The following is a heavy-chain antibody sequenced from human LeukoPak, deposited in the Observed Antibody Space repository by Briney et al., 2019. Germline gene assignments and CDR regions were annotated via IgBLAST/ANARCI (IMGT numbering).Heavy chain of an antibody. D-gene: IGHD6-13*01. CDR3: VKDPQYSSSWYDAFDI. CDR1: GFTFSSYA. V-gene: IGHV3-64D*06. J-gene: IGHJ3*02. Sequence: PGGSLRLSCSASGFTFSSYAMHWVRQAPGKGLEYVSAISSNGGSTYYADSVKGRFTISRDNSKNTLYLQMSSLRADETAVYYCVKDPQYSSSWYDAFDIWGQGTMVTVSS. CDR2: ISSNGGST.